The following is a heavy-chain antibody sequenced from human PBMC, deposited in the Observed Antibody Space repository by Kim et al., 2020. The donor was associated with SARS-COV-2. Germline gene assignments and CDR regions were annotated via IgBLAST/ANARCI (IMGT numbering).Heavy chain of an antibody. Sequence: GGSLRLSCAASGFTFDDYAMHWVRQAPGKGLEWVSLISGDGGSTYYADSVKGRFTISRDNSKNSLYLQMNSLRTEDTALYYCAKDSQQLTYYYYYYGMDVWGQGTTVTVSS. CDR2: ISGDGGST. D-gene: IGHD6-13*01. J-gene: IGHJ6*02. CDR3: AKDSQQLTYYYYYYGMDV. V-gene: IGHV3-43*02. CDR1: GFTFDDYA.